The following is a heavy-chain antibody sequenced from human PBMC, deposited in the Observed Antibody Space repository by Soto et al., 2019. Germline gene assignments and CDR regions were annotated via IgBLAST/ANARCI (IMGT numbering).Heavy chain of an antibody. D-gene: IGHD3-16*02. CDR1: GGSISSSSYY. J-gene: IGHJ4*02. V-gene: IGHV4-39*01. CDR2: IYYSGST. Sequence: PSETLSLPCTVSGGSISSSSYYWGWIRQPPGKGLEWIGSIYYSGSTYYNPSLKSRVTISVDTSKNQFSLKLSSVTAADTAVYYCARAVAYYDYIWGSYRTFDYWGQGTLVTVSS. CDR3: ARAVAYYDYIWGSYRTFDY.